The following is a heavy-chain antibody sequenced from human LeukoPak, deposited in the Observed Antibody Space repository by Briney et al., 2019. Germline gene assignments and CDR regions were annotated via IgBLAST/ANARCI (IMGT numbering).Heavy chain of an antibody. CDR3: ARASPGGQFDY. D-gene: IGHD3-10*01. CDR1: GSTFSDYY. CDR2: ISSSGSTI. V-gene: IGHV3-11*01. J-gene: IGHJ4*02. Sequence: GGSLRLSCAVSGSTFSDYYMNWIRQAPGKGLEWVSCISSSGSTIYYADSVKGRFTISRDNAKNSLFLQMSSLRAEDTAVYYCARASPGGQFDYWGQGTLVTVSS.